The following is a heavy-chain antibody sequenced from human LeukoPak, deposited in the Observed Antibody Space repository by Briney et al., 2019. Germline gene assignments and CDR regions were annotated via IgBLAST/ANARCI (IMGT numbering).Heavy chain of an antibody. V-gene: IGHV3-64*02. CDR3: ARDTCGCGSGWHLYWYFDL. J-gene: IGHJ2*01. D-gene: IGHD6-19*01. Sequence: GGSLRLSCATSGFTFSDYAMHWVRQAPGKELGYVSAISSNGGSIHYADSVKGRFTISRDNSKNTLYLQMDSLRAEDMAVYYCARDTCGCGSGWHLYWYFDLWGCGTLVTVSS. CDR1: GFTFSDYA. CDR2: ISSNGGSI.